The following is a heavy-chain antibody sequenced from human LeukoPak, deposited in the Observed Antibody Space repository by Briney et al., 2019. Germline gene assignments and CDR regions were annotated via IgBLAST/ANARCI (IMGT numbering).Heavy chain of an antibody. V-gene: IGHV3-72*01. J-gene: IGHJ6*02. Sequence: GGSLRLSCAASGFTFSSYGMHWVRQAPGKGLEWVGRVRDKANTHTTKYAASVKGRFTVSRDDSKNSLWLQMNSLKTEDTAVYFCARGSKQQLPRDYHYGMDVWGPGTTVTVSS. CDR2: VRDKANTHTT. CDR3: ARGSKQQLPRDYHYGMDV. D-gene: IGHD6-13*01. CDR1: GFTFSSYG.